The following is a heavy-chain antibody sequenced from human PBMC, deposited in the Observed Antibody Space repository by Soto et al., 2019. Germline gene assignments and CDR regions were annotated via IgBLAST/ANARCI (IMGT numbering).Heavy chain of an antibody. J-gene: IGHJ6*02. Sequence: SETLSLTCTVSGGSISSYYWSWIRQPPGKGLEWIGYIYYSGSTNYNPSLKSRVTISVDTSKNQFSLKLSSVTAADTAVYYCARDPYSGSYPDYYYGMDVWGQGTTVTVSS. CDR3: ARDPYSGSYPDYYYGMDV. CDR1: GGSISSYY. D-gene: IGHD1-26*01. CDR2: IYYSGST. V-gene: IGHV4-59*01.